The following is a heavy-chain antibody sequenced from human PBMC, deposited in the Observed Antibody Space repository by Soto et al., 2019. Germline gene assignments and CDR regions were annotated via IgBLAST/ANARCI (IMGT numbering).Heavy chain of an antibody. CDR3: ARERTSMIVVGTTDY. V-gene: IGHV3-74*01. CDR2: INSDGSST. CDR1: GFTFSSYW. J-gene: IGHJ4*02. Sequence: PGGSLSLSCAASGFTFSSYWMHWVRQAPGKGLVWVSRINSDGSSTSYADSVKGRFTISRYNAKNTLYLQMNSLRAEDTAVYYCARERTSMIVVGTTDYWGQGTLVTVSS. D-gene: IGHD3-22*01.